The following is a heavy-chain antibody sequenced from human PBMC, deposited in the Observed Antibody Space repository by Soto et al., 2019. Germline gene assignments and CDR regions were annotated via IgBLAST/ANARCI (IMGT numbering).Heavy chain of an antibody. CDR1: GGTFSSYA. D-gene: IGHD5-18*01. Sequence: SVKVSCKASGGTFSSYAISWVRQAPGQGLEWMGGIIPIFGTANYAQKFQGRVTITADESTSTAYMELSSLRSEDTAVYYCARGIQLWAPFDYCGKGTLVTVSS. J-gene: IGHJ4*02. CDR3: ARGIQLWAPFDY. V-gene: IGHV1-69*13. CDR2: IIPIFGTA.